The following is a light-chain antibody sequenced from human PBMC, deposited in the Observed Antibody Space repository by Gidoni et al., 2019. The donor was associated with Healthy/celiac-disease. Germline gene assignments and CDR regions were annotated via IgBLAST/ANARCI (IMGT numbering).Light chain of an antibody. CDR3: QQRSNWPPLT. V-gene: IGKV3-11*01. CDR2: DAS. Sequence: EIVLTQSPATLSLSPGERATLSCRASQSVSSYLAWYQQKPGQAPRLLIYDASNRATGIPARFSGSGSGTDFTLTISSLEPEDFAVYSCQQRSNWPPLTFGGWTKVEIQ. J-gene: IGKJ4*01. CDR1: QSVSSY.